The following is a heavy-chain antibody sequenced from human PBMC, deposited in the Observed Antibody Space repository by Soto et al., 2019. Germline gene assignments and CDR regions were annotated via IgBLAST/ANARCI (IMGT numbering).Heavy chain of an antibody. CDR1: GFTFSSYG. J-gene: IGHJ4*02. CDR3: AKKESSYDFWSGYSPSPLDY. V-gene: IGHV3-30*18. CDR2: ISYDGSNK. Sequence: QVQLVESGGGVVQPGRSLRLSCAASGFTFSSYGMHWVRQAPGKGLEWVAVISYDGSNKYYADSVKGRFTISRDNSKNTLYLQMNSLRAEDTAVYYCAKKESSYDFWSGYSPSPLDYWGQGTLVTVSS. D-gene: IGHD3-3*01.